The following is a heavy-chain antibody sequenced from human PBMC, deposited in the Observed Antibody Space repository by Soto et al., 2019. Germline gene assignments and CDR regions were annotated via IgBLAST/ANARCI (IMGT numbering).Heavy chain of an antibody. CDR2: ISAYNGNT. D-gene: IGHD1-20*01. CDR3: ASDAAIGMYDY. CDR1: GYTLTSYG. J-gene: IGHJ4*02. Sequence: QVQLVQSGAEVKKPGASVKVSCKASGYTLTSYGISVVRQATGQGLAWMGWISAYNGNTKYAQKLQGRVTMTTDTSTSTDYMELRSLRSDDTAVYYCASDAAIGMYDYWGQGTLVTVSS. V-gene: IGHV1-18*01.